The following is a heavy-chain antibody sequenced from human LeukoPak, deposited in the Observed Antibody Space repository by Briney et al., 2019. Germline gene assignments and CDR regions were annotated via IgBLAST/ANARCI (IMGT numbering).Heavy chain of an antibody. CDR3: TPSGWEDY. Sequence: GRSLRLSCAASGFTFSSYAMHWVRQAPGKGLEWVAVISYDGSNKYYADSVKGRFTISRDNSKNTLYLQMNSLRAEDTAVYYCTPSGWEDYWGQGTLVTVSS. J-gene: IGHJ4*02. CDR2: ISYDGSNK. V-gene: IGHV3-30-3*01. D-gene: IGHD1-26*01. CDR1: GFTFSSYA.